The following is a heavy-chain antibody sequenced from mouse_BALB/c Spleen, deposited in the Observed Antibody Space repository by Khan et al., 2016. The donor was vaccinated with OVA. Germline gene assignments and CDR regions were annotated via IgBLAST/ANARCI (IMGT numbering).Heavy chain of an antibody. CDR2: ISTGGSYT. Sequence: EVKLVESGGDLVKPGGSLKLSCAASGFTFSTYGMSWVRQIPDKRLEWVSAISTGGSYTYYPDSVKGRFTISRDNAKNPLYRQMSSLESEDTAMYYGTRLAYYYKSEGFAYWGHGTLVTVSA. D-gene: IGHD1-1*01. CDR1: GFTFSTYG. V-gene: IGHV5-6*01. CDR3: TRLAYYYKSEGFAY. J-gene: IGHJ3*01.